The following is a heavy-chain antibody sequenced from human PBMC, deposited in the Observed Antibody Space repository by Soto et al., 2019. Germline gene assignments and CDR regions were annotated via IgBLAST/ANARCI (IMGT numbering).Heavy chain of an antibody. CDR1: GESLSGFY. CDR2: IYYSGST. J-gene: IGHJ4*02. D-gene: IGHD4-17*01. CDR3: ARHGRRPRGLSDYGDYEYYFDY. V-gene: IGHV4-59*08. Sequence: SETLSLTCAVYGESLSGFYWSWIRQSPGKGLEWIGYIYYSGSTNYNPSLKSRVTISVDTSKNQFSLKLSSVTAADTAVYYCARHGRRPRGLSDYGDYEYYFDYWGQGTLVTVSS.